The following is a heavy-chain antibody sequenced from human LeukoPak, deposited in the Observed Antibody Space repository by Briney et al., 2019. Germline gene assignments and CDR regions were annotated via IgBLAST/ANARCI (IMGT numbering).Heavy chain of an antibody. CDR2: INPNSGGT. V-gene: IGHV1-2*02. Sequence: ASVKVSCKASGYTFTVYYMHWVRQAPGQGLEWMGWINPNSGGTNYTQKFQGRVTITRDTSISTAYMELSRLRSDDTAVYYCARTSGDMVRGVIDYYYYGMDVWGQGTTVTVSS. CDR1: GYTFTVYY. D-gene: IGHD3-10*01. J-gene: IGHJ6*02. CDR3: ARTSGDMVRGVIDYYYYGMDV.